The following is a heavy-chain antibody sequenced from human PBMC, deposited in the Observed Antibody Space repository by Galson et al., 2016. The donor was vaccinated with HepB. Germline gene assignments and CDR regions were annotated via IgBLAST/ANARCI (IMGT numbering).Heavy chain of an antibody. V-gene: IGHV1-69*10. Sequence: SVKVSCKASGGTFSTSAIIWVRQAPGQGLEWMGGIIPIFSVANYAQKFQDRVTITADKSTSTAYVELSGLKSEDTAAYYCARPSSSGWYYFDYWGQGTLVTVSS. CDR3: ARPSSSGWYYFDY. CDR1: GGTFSTSA. CDR2: IIPIFSVA. J-gene: IGHJ4*02. D-gene: IGHD6-19*01.